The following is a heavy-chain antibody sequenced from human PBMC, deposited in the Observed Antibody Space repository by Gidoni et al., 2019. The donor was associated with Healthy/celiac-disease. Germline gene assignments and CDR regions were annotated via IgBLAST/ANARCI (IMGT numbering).Heavy chain of an antibody. J-gene: IGHJ3*02. CDR1: GFTFDDYA. CDR2: ISWNSGSI. V-gene: IGHV3-9*01. Sequence: EVQLVESGGGLVQPGRSLRLSCAASGFTFDDYAMHWVRQAPGKGLEWVSGISWNSGSIGYADSVKGRFTISRDNAKNSLYLQMNSLRAEDTALYYCAKGRPVITIFGVGTDAFDIWGQGTMVTVSS. D-gene: IGHD3-3*01. CDR3: AKGRPVITIFGVGTDAFDI.